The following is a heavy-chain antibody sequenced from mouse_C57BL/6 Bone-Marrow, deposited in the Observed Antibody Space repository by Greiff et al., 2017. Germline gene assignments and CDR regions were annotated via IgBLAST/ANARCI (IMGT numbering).Heavy chain of an antibody. CDR2: IRNKANGYTT. Sequence: EVKLVESGGGLVQPGGSLSLSCAASGFTFTDYYMSWVRQPPGKALEWLGFIRNKANGYTTEYSASVKGRFTISRDKSQSILYLQMNALRAEDSATYYSARSTTVAWYFDVWGTGTTVTVSS. CDR1: GFTFTDYY. V-gene: IGHV7-3*01. D-gene: IGHD1-1*01. CDR3: ARSTTVAWYFDV. J-gene: IGHJ1*03.